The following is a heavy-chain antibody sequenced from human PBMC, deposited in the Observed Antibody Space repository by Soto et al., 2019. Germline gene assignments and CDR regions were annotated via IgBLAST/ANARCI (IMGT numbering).Heavy chain of an antibody. CDR1: GGSISSSSYY. Sequence: SSETLSLTCTVSGGSISSSSYYWGWIRQPPGKGLEWVSAISGSGGSTYYADSVKGRFTISRDNSKNTLYLQMNSLRAEDTAVYYCAKGSIINWFDPWGQGTLVTAPQ. J-gene: IGHJ5*02. V-gene: IGHV3-23*01. CDR3: AKGSIINWFDP. CDR2: ISGSGGST.